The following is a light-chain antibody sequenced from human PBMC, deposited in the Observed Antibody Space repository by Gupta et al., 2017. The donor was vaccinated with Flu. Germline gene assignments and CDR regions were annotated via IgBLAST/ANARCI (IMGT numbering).Light chain of an antibody. V-gene: IGLV3-10*01. Sequence: SYELTQPPSVSVSPGQTARITCSGDALPKKYTYWYQQKSGQAPFLVIYDDTKRPSGIPARFSCSSSGTMATLTIIEAQVEDEADFYCFSTDSSGNHWFFGGGTKLTVL. CDR3: FSTDSSGNHWF. CDR2: DDT. CDR1: ALPKKY. J-gene: IGLJ2*01.